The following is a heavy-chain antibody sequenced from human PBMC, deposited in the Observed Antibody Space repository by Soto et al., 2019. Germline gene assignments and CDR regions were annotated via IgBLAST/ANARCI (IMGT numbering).Heavy chain of an antibody. CDR1: GFTFSSYW. V-gene: IGHV3-7*01. CDR2: IKQDGSEK. Sequence: GXSLRLSCAASGFTFSSYWLSWFRQAPGKGLEWVANIKQDGSEKYYVDSVKGRFTISRDNAKNSLYLQMNSLRAEDTAVYYCARDSDYGDYYFDYWGQGTLVTVSS. D-gene: IGHD4-17*01. J-gene: IGHJ4*02. CDR3: ARDSDYGDYYFDY.